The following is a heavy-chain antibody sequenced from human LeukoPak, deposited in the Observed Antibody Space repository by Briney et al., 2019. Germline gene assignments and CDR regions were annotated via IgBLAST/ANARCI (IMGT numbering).Heavy chain of an antibody. J-gene: IGHJ4*02. CDR3: ARDRGMTYYYDSSGYF. CDR2: IYYSGST. D-gene: IGHD3-22*01. V-gene: IGHV4-39*07. CDR1: GGSISSSSYY. Sequence: PSETLSLTCTVSGGSISSSSYYWGWIRQPPGKGLEWIGSIYYSGSTYYNPSLKSRVTISVDTSKNQFSLKLSSVTAADTAVYYCARDRGMTYYYDSSGYFWGQGTLVTVSS.